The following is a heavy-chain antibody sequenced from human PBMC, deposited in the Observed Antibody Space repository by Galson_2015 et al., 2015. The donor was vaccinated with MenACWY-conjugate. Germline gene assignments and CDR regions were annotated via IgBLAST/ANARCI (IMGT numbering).Heavy chain of an antibody. Sequence: SLRLSCAASGLTLSSSWMRWVRQAPGQGLVWVSRLSRDGSSITYADSVKGRFTISRDNAKNMLYLQMNSLGVEDTAVYYCASSSSRANDGNFLDYWGQGTLVTV. CDR2: LSRDGSSI. CDR3: ASSSSRANDGNFLDY. V-gene: IGHV3-74*01. J-gene: IGHJ4*02. D-gene: IGHD1-1*01. CDR1: GLTLSSSW.